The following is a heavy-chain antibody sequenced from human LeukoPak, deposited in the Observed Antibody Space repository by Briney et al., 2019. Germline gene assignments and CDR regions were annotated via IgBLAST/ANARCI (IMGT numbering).Heavy chain of an antibody. CDR2: ISGSGGST. CDR3: AKVRYYYDSTGYYPFYVDY. Sequence: PGGSLRLSCAASGFTFSSYAMSWVRQAPGKGLEWVSAISGSGGSTYYADSVKGRFTISRNNSKNTLYLQMNSLRAEDTAVYYCAKVRYYYDSTGYYPFYVDYWGQGTLVTVSS. V-gene: IGHV3-23*01. J-gene: IGHJ4*02. D-gene: IGHD3-22*01. CDR1: GFTFSSYA.